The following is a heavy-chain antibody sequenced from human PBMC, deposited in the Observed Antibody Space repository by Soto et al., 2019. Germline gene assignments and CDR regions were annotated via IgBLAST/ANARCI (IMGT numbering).Heavy chain of an antibody. CDR2: ISGSGGST. D-gene: IGHD4-17*01. CDR1: GFTFSSYA. CDR3: AKGFGDDGDRFYFDY. V-gene: IGHV3-23*01. Sequence: EVQLLESGGGLVQPGGSLRLSCAASGFTFSSYAMSWVRQAPGKGLEWVSAISGSGGSTYYADTVKGRFTISEDNSKNTLYLQMNSLRAGDTAVYYCAKGFGDDGDRFYFDYWGQGSMFTVAS. J-gene: IGHJ4*02.